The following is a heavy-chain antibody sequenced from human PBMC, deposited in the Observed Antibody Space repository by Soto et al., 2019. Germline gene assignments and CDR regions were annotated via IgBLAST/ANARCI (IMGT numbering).Heavy chain of an antibody. D-gene: IGHD3-9*01. Sequence: QVQLQESGPGLVKPSETLSLTCTVSGGSISSYYWSWIRQPPRKGLEWIGYYHYSGSTNYNPSLKSRVTISVDTSKNPLSLKLSSVTAADTAVYYCARHKDDILTGYLNWFDPWGQGPLVIVSS. CDR2: YHYSGST. V-gene: IGHV4-59*08. CDR1: GGSISSYY. CDR3: ARHKDDILTGYLNWFDP. J-gene: IGHJ5*02.